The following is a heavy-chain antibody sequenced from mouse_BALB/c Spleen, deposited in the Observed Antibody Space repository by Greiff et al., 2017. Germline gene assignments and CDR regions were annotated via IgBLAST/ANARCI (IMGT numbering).Heavy chain of an antibody. CDR2: IWAGGST. CDR3: ARKGDYDGSFAY. J-gene: IGHJ3*01. V-gene: IGHV2-9*02. Sequence: VMLVESGPGLVAPSQSLSITCTVSGFSLTSYGVHWVRQPPGKGLEWLGVIWAGGSTNYNSALMSRLSISKDNSKSQVFLKMNSLQTDDTAMYYCARKGDYDGSFAYWGQGTLVTVSA. D-gene: IGHD2-4*01. CDR1: GFSLTSYG.